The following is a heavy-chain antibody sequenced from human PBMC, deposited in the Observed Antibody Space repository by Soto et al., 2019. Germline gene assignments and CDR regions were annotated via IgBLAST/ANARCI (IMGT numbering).Heavy chain of an antibody. CDR2: MQPSTGRT. Sequence: ASVKVSCKASGYSFTSLDINWVRQTAGQGLEWMGWMQPSTGRTGYAQKFQGRVTMTRDTSINTAYTEPTTLTSDDTAFYYCARGVSAGVDYWGQGTLVTVSS. J-gene: IGHJ4*02. D-gene: IGHD1-26*01. CDR1: GYSFTSLD. CDR3: ARGVSAGVDY. V-gene: IGHV1-8*01.